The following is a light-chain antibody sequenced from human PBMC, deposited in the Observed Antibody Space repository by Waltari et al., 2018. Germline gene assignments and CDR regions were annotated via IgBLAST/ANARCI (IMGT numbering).Light chain of an antibody. Sequence: QSALTQPASVSGSPGQSITISCAGTSSDVGGYNSVPWYQHHPGKAPKHGIFDVSNRPSGVSNRFAGSKSANTASLTISGLQAEDEAHYYCGSYSKTSTLVVFGGGTKLTVL. CDR2: DVS. J-gene: IGLJ2*01. CDR1: SSDVGGYNS. V-gene: IGLV2-14*03. CDR3: GSYSKTSTLVV.